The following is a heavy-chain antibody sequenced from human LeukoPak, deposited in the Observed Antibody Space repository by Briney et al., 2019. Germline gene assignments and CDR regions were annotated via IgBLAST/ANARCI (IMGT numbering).Heavy chain of an antibody. J-gene: IGHJ4*02. CDR2: ISGTSNTI. CDR1: GFTFSTYS. D-gene: IGHD6-19*01. CDR3: ARDLGSYTSGWYMGFDY. V-gene: IGHV3-48*01. Sequence: GGSLRLSCVASGFTFSTYSMNWVRQAPGKGLEWVSYISGTSNTIYYADSVKGRFTISRDNAKNSLYLQVNSLRAEGTAIYYCARDLGSYTSGWYMGFDYWGQGTLVTVSS.